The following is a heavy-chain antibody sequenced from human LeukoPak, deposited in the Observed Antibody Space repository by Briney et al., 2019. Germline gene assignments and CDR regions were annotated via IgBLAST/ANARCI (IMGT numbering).Heavy chain of an antibody. J-gene: IGHJ4*02. CDR3: ARARIRGVIKV. D-gene: IGHD3-10*01. CDR1: GGSFSGYY. V-gene: IGHV4-34*01. CDR2: INHSGST. Sequence: SETLSLTCAVYGGSFSGYYWSWIRQPPGKGLEWIGEINHSGSTNYNPPLKSRVTISVDTSKNQFSLKLSSVTAADTAVYYCARARIRGVIKVWGQGTLVTVSS.